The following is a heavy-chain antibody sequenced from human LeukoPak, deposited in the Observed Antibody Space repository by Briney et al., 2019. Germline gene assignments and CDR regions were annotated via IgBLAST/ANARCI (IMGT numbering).Heavy chain of an antibody. V-gene: IGHV4-39*07. Sequence: SETLSLTCTVSGGSISSSSYYWGWIRQPPGKGLEWIGSIYTSGSTNYNPSLKSRVTMSVDTSKNQFSLKLSPVTAADTAVYYCARETYYYGSNDYWGQGTLVTVSS. CDR2: IYTSGST. CDR1: GGSISSSSYY. CDR3: ARETYYYGSNDY. J-gene: IGHJ4*02. D-gene: IGHD3-10*01.